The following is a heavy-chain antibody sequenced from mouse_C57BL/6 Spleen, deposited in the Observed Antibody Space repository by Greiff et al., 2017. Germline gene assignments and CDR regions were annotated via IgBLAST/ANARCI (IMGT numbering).Heavy chain of an antibody. D-gene: IGHD1-1*01. J-gene: IGHJ4*01. V-gene: IGHV5-4*01. Sequence: EVKLMESGGGLVKPGGSLKLSCAASGFTFSSYAMSWVRQTPEKRLEWVATISDGGSYTYYPDNVQGRFTISRDNNKNNLYLQMRTLKSEDTAMYDSARDDYYGSSWYAMDYWGQGTSVTVSS. CDR3: ARDDYYGSSWYAMDY. CDR2: ISDGGSYT. CDR1: GFTFSSYA.